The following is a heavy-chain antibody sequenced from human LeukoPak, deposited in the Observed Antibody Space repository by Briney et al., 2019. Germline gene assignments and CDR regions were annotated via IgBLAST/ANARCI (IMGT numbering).Heavy chain of an antibody. Sequence: SETLSLTCTVSGVSISSYYWSWIRQPPGKGLEWIGYISYSGSTNYNPSLKSRVTISVDTSKNQFSLKLSSVTAAGTAVYYCASTTYYYDSSGHRGHYYFDYWGQGTLVTASS. J-gene: IGHJ4*02. CDR3: ASTTYYYDSSGHRGHYYFDY. CDR1: GVSISSYY. D-gene: IGHD3-22*01. CDR2: ISYSGST. V-gene: IGHV4-59*01.